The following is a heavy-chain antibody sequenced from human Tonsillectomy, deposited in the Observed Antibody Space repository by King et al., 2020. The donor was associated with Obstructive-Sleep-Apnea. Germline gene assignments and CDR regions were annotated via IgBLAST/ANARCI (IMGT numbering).Heavy chain of an antibody. V-gene: IGHV1-2*02. CDR2: INPNSGDK. Sequence: QLVQSGAEMKKPGASVKVSCRASGYTFTGYYIHWVRQAPGQGREWMGCINPNSGDKNYAQKFQGRVTMNRGTSISRAYIELSSLRSDDTALYYCVRDFGRFWSSSTSSNRFDPWGQGTLVTVSS. CDR1: GYTFTGYY. J-gene: IGHJ5*02. D-gene: IGHD2-2*01. CDR3: VRDFGRFWSSSTSSNRFDP.